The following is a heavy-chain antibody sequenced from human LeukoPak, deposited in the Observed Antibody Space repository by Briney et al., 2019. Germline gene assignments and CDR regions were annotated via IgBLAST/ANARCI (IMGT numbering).Heavy chain of an antibody. CDR3: VSIVVHDY. CDR2: IRYDGSNK. J-gene: IGHJ4*02. Sequence: GGSLRLSCAASGFTFSSYGMHWVRQAPGKGLEWVAFIRYDGSNKYYADSVKGRFTISRDNSKNSLYLQMNSLRTEDTALYYCVSIVVHDYWGQGTLVTVSS. D-gene: IGHD3-22*01. CDR1: GFTFSSYG. V-gene: IGHV3-30*02.